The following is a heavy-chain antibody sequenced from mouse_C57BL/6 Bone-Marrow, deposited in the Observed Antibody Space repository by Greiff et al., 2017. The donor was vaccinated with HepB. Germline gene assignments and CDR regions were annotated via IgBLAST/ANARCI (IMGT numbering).Heavy chain of an antibody. Sequence: EAKVVESGGGLVKPGGSLKLSCAASGFTFSDYGMHWVRQAPEKGLEWVAYISSGSSTIYYADTVKGRFTISRDNAKNTLFLQMTSLRSEDTAMYYCARQITTVVLDYWGQGTTLTVSS. CDR1: GFTFSDYG. D-gene: IGHD1-1*01. J-gene: IGHJ2*01. CDR3: ARQITTVVLDY. V-gene: IGHV5-17*01. CDR2: ISSGSSTI.